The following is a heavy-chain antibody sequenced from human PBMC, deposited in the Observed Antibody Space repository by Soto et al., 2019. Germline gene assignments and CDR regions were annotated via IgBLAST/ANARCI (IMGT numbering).Heavy chain of an antibody. CDR3: ARDKAGNYYYYGMDV. D-gene: IGHD6-19*01. CDR1: GGSISSGGYY. J-gene: IGHJ6*02. Sequence: SETLSLTCTVSGGSISSGGYYWSWIRQHPGKGLEWIEYIYYSGSTYYNPSLKSRVTISVDTSKNQFSLKLSSVTAADTAVYYCARDKAGNYYYYGMDVWGQGTTVTVSS. CDR2: IYYSGST. V-gene: IGHV4-31*02.